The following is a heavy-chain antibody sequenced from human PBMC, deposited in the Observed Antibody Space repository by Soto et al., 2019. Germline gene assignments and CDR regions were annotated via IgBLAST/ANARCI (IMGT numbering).Heavy chain of an antibody. J-gene: IGHJ4*02. Sequence: SETLSLTCTVSGGSISSYYWSWIRQPPGKGLEWIGYIYYSGSTNYNPSLKSRVTISVDTSKNQFSLKLSSVTAADTAVYYCARVRDSSVDFDYWGQGTLVTVSS. V-gene: IGHV4-59*01. CDR3: ARVRDSSVDFDY. D-gene: IGHD3-22*01. CDR2: IYYSGST. CDR1: GGSISSYY.